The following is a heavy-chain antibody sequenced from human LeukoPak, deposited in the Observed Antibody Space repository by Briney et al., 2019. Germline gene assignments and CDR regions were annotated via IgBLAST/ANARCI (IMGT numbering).Heavy chain of an antibody. V-gene: IGHV3-30-3*01. Sequence: GGSLRLSCAAPGFTFSSYAMHWVRQAPGKGLEWVAVISYDGSNKYYADSVKGRFTISKDNAKNTVYLQMNSLRAEDTAVYYCVSFYETYWGRGTLVTVSS. D-gene: IGHD2/OR15-2a*01. CDR3: VSFYETY. CDR2: ISYDGSNK. J-gene: IGHJ4*02. CDR1: GFTFSSYA.